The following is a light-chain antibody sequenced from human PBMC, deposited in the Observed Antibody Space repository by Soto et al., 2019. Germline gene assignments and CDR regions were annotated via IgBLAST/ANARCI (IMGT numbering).Light chain of an antibody. V-gene: IGKV3-15*01. CDR3: QQYSDWPLVT. J-gene: IGKJ4*01. CDR1: QSVGTY. CDR2: AAS. Sequence: EIVMTQSPATLSVSLGERATLSCRASQSVGTYLAWYQQKPGQPPRLLIFAASTRATGIPARFSGTGSGSDFTLTINGLQSEDFAVYSCQQYSDWPLVTFGGGTRVEIK.